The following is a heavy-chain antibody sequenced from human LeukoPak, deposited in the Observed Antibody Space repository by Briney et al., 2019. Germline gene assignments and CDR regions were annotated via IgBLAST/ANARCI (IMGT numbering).Heavy chain of an antibody. CDR2: FNPNTGTT. V-gene: IGHV1-46*01. CDR1: GYTFSGYY. CDR3: ARDLDCSGGSCYLDY. Sequence: ASVKVSCKASGYTFSGYYIHWARQAPGQGLEWMGIFNPNTGTTRYAQKFQGRVTMTSDTSTSTVYMEVTSLTSEDTAVYYCARDLDCSGGSCYLDYWGQGTLVTVSS. D-gene: IGHD2-15*01. J-gene: IGHJ4*02.